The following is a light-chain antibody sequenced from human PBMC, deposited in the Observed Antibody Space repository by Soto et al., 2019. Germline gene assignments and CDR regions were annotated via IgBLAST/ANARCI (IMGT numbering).Light chain of an antibody. CDR1: QSVSSN. Sequence: EIVMTQSPATLSVSPGERATLSCRASQSVSSNLAWYQQKPGQAPRLLIYGASTRATGIPAKFTGSGSGTEFSLNISSLQSEDFAVSYCQQYNNWLTFGGGTRWIS. J-gene: IGKJ4*01. V-gene: IGKV3-15*01. CDR3: QQYNNWLT. CDR2: GAS.